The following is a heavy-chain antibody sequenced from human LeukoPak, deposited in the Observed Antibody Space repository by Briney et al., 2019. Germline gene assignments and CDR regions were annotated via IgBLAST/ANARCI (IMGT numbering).Heavy chain of an antibody. V-gene: IGHV3-74*01. D-gene: IGHD3-3*01. CDR1: GFTFSSYW. CDR3: ARSDYDFWSGPEY. Sequence: SGGSLRLSCAASGFTFSSYWMHWVRQAPGKGLVWDSRINSDGSSSSYADSVKGRFTISRDNAKNTLYLQMNSLRAEDTAVYYCARSDYDFWSGPEYWGQGTLVTVSS. J-gene: IGHJ4*02. CDR2: INSDGSSS.